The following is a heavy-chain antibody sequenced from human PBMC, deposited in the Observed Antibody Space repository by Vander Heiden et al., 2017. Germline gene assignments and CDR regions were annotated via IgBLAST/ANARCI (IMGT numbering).Heavy chain of an antibody. V-gene: IGHV4-34*12. J-gene: IGHJ4*02. CDR2: ILHDGGT. D-gene: IGHD3-3*01. CDR1: SESFSGYY. CDR3: ARAIFTPDAY. Sequence: QVQFQQWGAGLLKPSETLSLTCAVYSESFSGYYWSWIRQSPEKGLEWIGEILHDGGTNYNPSLRSRVTLSIDTSKKQFSMKLRSVTAADTGLYYCARAIFTPDAYWGRGSLVTVSS.